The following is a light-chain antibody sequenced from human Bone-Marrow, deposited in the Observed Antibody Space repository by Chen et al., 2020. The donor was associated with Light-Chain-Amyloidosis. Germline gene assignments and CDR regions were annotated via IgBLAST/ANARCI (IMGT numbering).Light chain of an antibody. CDR2: EVT. V-gene: IGLV2-14*01. CDR1: SSDVGGDNH. Sequence: QSALTQPASASGSPGQSLTISSTGTSSDVGGDNHVSWYQQHPDKAPKLMIYEVTNRPSWVPDRFSGSKSDNTASLTISGLQTEDEADYFCSSYTITNTLVFGSGTRVTVL. J-gene: IGLJ1*01. CDR3: SSYTITNTLV.